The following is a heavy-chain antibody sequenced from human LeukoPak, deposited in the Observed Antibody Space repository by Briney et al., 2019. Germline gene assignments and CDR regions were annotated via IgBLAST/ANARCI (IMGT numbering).Heavy chain of an antibody. D-gene: IGHD7-27*01. J-gene: IGHJ4*02. V-gene: IGHV3-7*01. CDR1: GFTFSNYW. CDR3: ARDNWGLVDY. Sequence: GGSLRLSCAASGFTFSNYWMSWVRQAPGKGLEWVANIQQDGSEIYYVDSVKGRFTISRDNAKNTLYLQMNSLRAEDTAVYYCARDNWGLVDYWGQGTLVTVSS. CDR2: IQQDGSEI.